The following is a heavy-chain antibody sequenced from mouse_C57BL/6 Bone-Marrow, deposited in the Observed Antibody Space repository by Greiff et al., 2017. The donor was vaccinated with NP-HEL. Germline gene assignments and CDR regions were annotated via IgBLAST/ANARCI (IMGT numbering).Heavy chain of an antibody. CDR2: IYPGDGDT. CDR1: GYAFSSSW. CDR3: AREGSSGYPYYYAMDY. V-gene: IGHV1-82*01. J-gene: IGHJ4*01. Sequence: QVQLQQSGPELVKPGASVKISCKASGYAFSSSWMNWVKQRPGKGLEWIGRIYPGDGDTNYNGKFKGKATLTADKSSSTAYMQLSSLTSEDSAVYFCAREGSSGYPYYYAMDYWGQGTSVTVSS. D-gene: IGHD3-2*02.